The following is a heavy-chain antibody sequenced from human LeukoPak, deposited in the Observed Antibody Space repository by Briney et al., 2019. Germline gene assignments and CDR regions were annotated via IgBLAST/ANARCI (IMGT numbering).Heavy chain of an antibody. CDR3: AREGVDGVTANHYDY. CDR2: IYSSVT. CDR1: GFTVSSNS. J-gene: IGHJ4*02. D-gene: IGHD3-10*01. Sequence: GGSLRLSCTVSGFTVSSNSMSWVRQAPGKGLEWVSFIYSSVTHYSDSVKGRFTISRDNAKNSVYLQMNSLRAEDTAVYYCAREGVDGVTANHYDYWGQGSLVTVSS. V-gene: IGHV3-53*01.